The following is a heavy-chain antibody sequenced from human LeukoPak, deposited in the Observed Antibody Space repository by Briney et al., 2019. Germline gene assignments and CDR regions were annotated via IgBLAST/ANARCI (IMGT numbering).Heavy chain of an antibody. V-gene: IGHV1-8*01. D-gene: IGHD6-19*01. CDR2: MNPNSGNT. CDR1: GYTFTSYD. Sequence: ASVKVSCKASGYTFTSYDINWVRQATGQGLEWMGWMNPNSGNTGYAQKFQGRVTMTRNTSISTAYMELSSLRSEDTAVYYCARSHKFLRIAVAGTLRVTPCCKEYGMDVWGQGTTVTVSS. CDR3: ARSHKFLRIAVAGTLRVTPCCKEYGMDV. J-gene: IGHJ6*02.